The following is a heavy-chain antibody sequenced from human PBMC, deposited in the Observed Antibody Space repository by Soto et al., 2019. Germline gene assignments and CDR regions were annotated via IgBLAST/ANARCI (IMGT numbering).Heavy chain of an antibody. J-gene: IGHJ4*02. CDR3: SAGTGRTDFDY. Sequence: GGSLRLSCAASGFTFTNAWMSWVRQAPGKGLEWVGRIKSKADGETTDYAAPVNGRFSISKDESENTVYLQMNSLKSEDTAIYYCSAGTGRTDFDYWGRGTLVTVSS. D-gene: IGHD2-15*01. CDR1: GFTFTNAW. V-gene: IGHV3-15*01. CDR2: IKSKADGETT.